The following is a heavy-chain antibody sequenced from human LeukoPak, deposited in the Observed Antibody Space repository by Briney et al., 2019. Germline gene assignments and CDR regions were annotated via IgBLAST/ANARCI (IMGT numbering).Heavy chain of an antibody. V-gene: IGHV1-46*01. D-gene: IGHD3-22*01. CDR3: ARDGYYYDSSGYYLDY. CDR1: GYTFTGYY. Sequence: GASVKVSCKASGYTFTGYYMHWVRQAPGQGLEWMGIINPSGGSTSYAQKFQGRVTMTRDTPTSTVYMELSSLRSEDTAVYYCARDGYYYDSSGYYLDYWGQGTLVTVSS. CDR2: INPSGGST. J-gene: IGHJ4*02.